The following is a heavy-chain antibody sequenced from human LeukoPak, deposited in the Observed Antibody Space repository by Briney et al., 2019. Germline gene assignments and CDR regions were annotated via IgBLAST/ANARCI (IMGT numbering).Heavy chain of an antibody. CDR3: TNYGFGESDYYYYGMDV. J-gene: IGHJ6*04. D-gene: IGHD3-10*01. CDR1: GLTFSSYG. Sequence: GRSLRLSCAASGLTFSSYGMHWVRQAPGKGLEWVAVISYDGSNKYYADSVKGRFTISRDNSKNTLYLQMNSLRAGDTAVYYCTNYGFGESDYYYYGMDVWGKGTTVTVSS. V-gene: IGHV3-30*18. CDR2: ISYDGSNK.